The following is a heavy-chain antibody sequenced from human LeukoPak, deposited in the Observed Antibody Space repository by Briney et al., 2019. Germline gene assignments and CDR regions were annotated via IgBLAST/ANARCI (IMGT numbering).Heavy chain of an antibody. D-gene: IGHD5-24*01. V-gene: IGHV3-30*02. J-gene: IGHJ4*02. CDR1: GFTFNNFG. Sequence: GGSLRLXCAASGFTFNNFGFHWVRQAPGKGLEWVAFIGFEGIDKYYAESVKGRFTISKDNSKTTLYFQMNSLRPEDTAIYYCAKDLHNHYSSDYWGQGTLVTVSA. CDR3: AKDLHNHYSSDY. CDR2: IGFEGIDK.